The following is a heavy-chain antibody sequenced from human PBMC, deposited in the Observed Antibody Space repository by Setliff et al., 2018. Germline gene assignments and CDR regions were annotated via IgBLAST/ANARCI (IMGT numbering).Heavy chain of an antibody. D-gene: IGHD2-2*01. V-gene: IGHV4-38-2*01. CDR2: MYHSGST. J-gene: IGHJ3*02. CDR1: GYSISSDYY. Sequence: SETLSLTCAVSGYSISSDYYWGWIRQPPGEGLEWIGSMYHSGSTYYNPSLKSRVTISVDTSKNQFSLKLNYVTAADTAVYYCARALGYCSRTSCYADAFDIWGQGTMVTVSS. CDR3: ARALGYCSRTSCYADAFDI.